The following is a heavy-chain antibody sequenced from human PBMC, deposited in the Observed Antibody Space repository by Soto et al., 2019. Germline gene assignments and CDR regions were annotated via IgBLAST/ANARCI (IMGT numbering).Heavy chain of an antibody. CDR1: GGSISSGGYY. D-gene: IGHD3-9*01. J-gene: IGHJ5*02. V-gene: IGHV4-31*03. Sequence: SETLSLTCTVSGGSISSGGYYWSWIRQHPGKGLEWIGYIYYSGSTYYNPSLKSRVTISVDTSKNQFSLKLSSVTAADTAVYYCAREGVGDILTGYYQYNWFEPWGQGTLVTVSS. CDR3: AREGVGDILTGYYQYNWFEP. CDR2: IYYSGST.